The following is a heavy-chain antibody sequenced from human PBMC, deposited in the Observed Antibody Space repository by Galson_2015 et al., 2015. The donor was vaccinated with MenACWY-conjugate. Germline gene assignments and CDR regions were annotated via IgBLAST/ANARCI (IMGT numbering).Heavy chain of an antibody. CDR1: GFTFRQYA. V-gene: IGHV3-23*01. J-gene: IGHJ6*03. CDR2: ISDSGAAT. Sequence: SLRLSCEVSGFTFRQYAMGWVRQAPGTGLEWVAIISDSGAATHYIDSAKGRFTISRDNSKNTLYLQMSRLRAEDTALYYCAKDVYMDVWGKGTTVSVSS. CDR3: AKDVYMDV.